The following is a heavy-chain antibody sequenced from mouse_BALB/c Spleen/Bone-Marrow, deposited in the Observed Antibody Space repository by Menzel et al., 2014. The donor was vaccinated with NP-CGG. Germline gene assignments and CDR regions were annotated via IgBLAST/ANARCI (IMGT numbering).Heavy chain of an antibody. CDR3: ARGRDWDAWFAY. V-gene: IGHV1-82*01. D-gene: IGHD4-1*01. CDR1: GYAFSSSW. Sequence: VQLQQSGPELVKPGASVKISCKASGYAFSSSWMNWVKQRPGQGLEWIGRIYPGDGDTNYNGKFKGKATLTADKPSSTAYMQLSSLTSVDSAVYFCARGRDWDAWFAYWGQGTLVTVSA. CDR2: IYPGDGDT. J-gene: IGHJ3*01.